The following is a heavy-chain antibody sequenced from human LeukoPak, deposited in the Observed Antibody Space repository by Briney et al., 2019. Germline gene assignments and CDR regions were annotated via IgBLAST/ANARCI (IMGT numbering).Heavy chain of an antibody. J-gene: IGHJ4*02. V-gene: IGHV3-11*01. D-gene: IGHD6-19*01. Sequence: IRXXXGXXLEWVSYISSSGSTIYYADSVKGRFTISRDNAKNSLYLQMNRLRAEDTAVYYCARAVAGTEFDYWGQGTLVTVSS. CDR2: ISSSGSTI. CDR3: ARAVAGTEFDY.